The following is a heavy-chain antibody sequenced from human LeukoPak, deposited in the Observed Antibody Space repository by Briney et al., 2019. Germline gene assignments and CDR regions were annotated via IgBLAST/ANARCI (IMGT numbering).Heavy chain of an antibody. Sequence: SETLSLTCTVSGGSISSSSYYWGWIRQPPGKGLEWIGSIYYSGSTYYNPSLKSRVTISVDTSKNQFSLKLSSVTAADTAVYYCARDKRDLYYYGSGSYYNPHVSGAFDIWGQGTMVTVSS. D-gene: IGHD3-10*01. CDR1: GGSISSSSYY. J-gene: IGHJ3*02. V-gene: IGHV4-39*07. CDR3: ARDKRDLYYYGSGSYYNPHVSGAFDI. CDR2: IYYSGST.